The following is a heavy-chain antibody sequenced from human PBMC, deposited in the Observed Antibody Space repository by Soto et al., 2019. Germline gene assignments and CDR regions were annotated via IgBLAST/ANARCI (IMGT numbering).Heavy chain of an antibody. V-gene: IGHV4-30-2*01. CDR2: IYHSEGS. CDR1: GGSIRSGGYS. J-gene: IGHJ4*02. CDR3: ARDDMGRYLDS. Sequence: TLSLTCAVSGGSIRSGGYSWSWIRQPPGKGLEWIGNIYHSEGSSYNPSLKSRVTMSVDRSKNQFSLKLSSVTAADTAVYYCARDDMGRYLDSWGQGTLVTVSS. D-gene: IGHD1-26*01.